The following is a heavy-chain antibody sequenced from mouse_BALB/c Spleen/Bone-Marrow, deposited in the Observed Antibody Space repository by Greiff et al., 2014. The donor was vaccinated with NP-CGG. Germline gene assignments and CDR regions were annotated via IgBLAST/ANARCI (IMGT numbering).Heavy chain of an antibody. Sequence: EVHLVESGAELVKPGASVKLSCTASGFKIKDTYMHWVRQRPEQGLEWIGRIDPANGDTRYDPKFQGKATITADTSSSTAYLQLSSLTSEDTAAYCCARYRLGTYFDYWGQGTTLTVSS. CDR3: ARYRLGTYFDY. J-gene: IGHJ2*01. V-gene: IGHV14-3*02. CDR1: GFKIKDTY. D-gene: IGHD2-14*01. CDR2: IDPANGDT.